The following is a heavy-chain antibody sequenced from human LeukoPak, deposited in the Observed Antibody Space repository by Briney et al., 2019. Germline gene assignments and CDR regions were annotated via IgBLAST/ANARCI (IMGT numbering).Heavy chain of an antibody. CDR1: GFTFSSYS. D-gene: IGHD4-17*01. CDR3: ARDSYGDYGYDAFDI. V-gene: IGHV3-21*01. Sequence: PGGSLRLSCGASGFTFSSYSMNWVRPAPGKGVECVSSISSSSSYIYYADSVKGRFTISRDNAKNSLYLQMNSLRAEDTAVYYCARDSYGDYGYDAFDIWGQGTMVTVSS. J-gene: IGHJ3*02. CDR2: ISSSSSYI.